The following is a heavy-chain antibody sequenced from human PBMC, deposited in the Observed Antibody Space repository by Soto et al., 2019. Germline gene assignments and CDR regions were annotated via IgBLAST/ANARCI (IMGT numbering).Heavy chain of an antibody. CDR3: ATASRDNRLYGMDV. J-gene: IGHJ6*02. V-gene: IGHV3-53*01. CDR2: IYSGGST. D-gene: IGHD1-20*01. CDR1: GFTVSNTY. Sequence: LRLSCAVSGFTVSNTYMSWVRQAPGKGLEWVSLIYSGGSTSYADSVKGRFTISRDNSKNTLYLHMNSLRAEDTAVYYCATASRDNRLYGMDVWGQGTTVTVSS.